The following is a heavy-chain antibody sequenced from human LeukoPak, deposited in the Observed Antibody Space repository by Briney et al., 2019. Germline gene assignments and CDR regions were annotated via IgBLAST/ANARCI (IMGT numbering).Heavy chain of an antibody. J-gene: IGHJ4*02. D-gene: IGHD3-9*01. CDR3: ARDEDYHILTGYERFDY. V-gene: IGHV1-18*01. CDR2: ISAYNGNT. CDR1: GYIFTSYG. Sequence: ASVKVSCKASGYIFTSYGISWVRQAPGQGLEWRGWISAYNGNTNYAQKLQGRVTMTTDTSTSTAYMELRSLRSDDTAVYYCARDEDYHILTGYERFDYWGQGTLVTVSS.